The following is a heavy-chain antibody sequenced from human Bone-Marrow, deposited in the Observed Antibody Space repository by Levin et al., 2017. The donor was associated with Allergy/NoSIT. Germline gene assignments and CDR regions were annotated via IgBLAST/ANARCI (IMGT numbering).Heavy chain of an antibody. CDR1: GFTFSSYA. Sequence: GESLKISCAASGFTFSSYAMSWVRQAPGKGLEWVSAISGSGGSTYYADSVKGRFTISRDNSKNTLYLQMNSLRAEDTAVYYCAKDRVGSSWIFDYWGQGTLVTVSS. CDR3: AKDRVGSSWIFDY. V-gene: IGHV3-23*01. D-gene: IGHD6-13*01. CDR2: ISGSGGST. J-gene: IGHJ4*02.